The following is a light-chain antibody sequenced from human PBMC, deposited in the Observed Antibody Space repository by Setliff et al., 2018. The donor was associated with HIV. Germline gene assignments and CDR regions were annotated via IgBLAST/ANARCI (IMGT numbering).Light chain of an antibody. CDR1: SSDIGGYNY. Sequence: QSVLTQPASVSGSPEQSITISCTGTSSDIGGYNYVSWYQQYPGKAPTLMLYDVNKRPSGVSNRFSGSKSGNTASLTISGLQAEDEADYYCSSKTSTSTLGFGGGTKVTVL. J-gene: IGLJ2*01. CDR3: SSKTSTSTLG. CDR2: DVN. V-gene: IGLV2-14*03.